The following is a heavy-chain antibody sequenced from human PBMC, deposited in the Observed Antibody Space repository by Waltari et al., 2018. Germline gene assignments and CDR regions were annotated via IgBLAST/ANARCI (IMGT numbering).Heavy chain of an antibody. D-gene: IGHD6-19*01. Sequence: VQLLESGGGLVQPGGSLRLSCAASGFTFSSYAMSWVRQAPGKGLEWMGGIIPSFGTANYAQKFQGRVTITADKSTSTAYMELSSLRSEDTAVYYCASISSGMPSYYYMDVWGKGTTVTVSS. J-gene: IGHJ6*03. CDR3: ASISSGMPSYYYMDV. CDR1: GFTFSSYA. CDR2: IIPSFGTA. V-gene: IGHV1-69*06.